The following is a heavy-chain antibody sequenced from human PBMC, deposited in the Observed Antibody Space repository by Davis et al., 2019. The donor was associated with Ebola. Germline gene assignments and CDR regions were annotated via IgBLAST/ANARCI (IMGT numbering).Heavy chain of an antibody. D-gene: IGHD3-9*01. CDR2: LYPGDSNI. J-gene: IGHJ5*02. Sequence: PGGSLRLSCRTSGYNFTNFWIAWVRQMPGKGLESMGILYPGDSNIIYSPSFLGHVTFSADKSISTAYLKWSSLKASDTAMYYCARPQGSDWNWFDPWGQGTLVTVSS. CDR3: ARPQGSDWNWFDP. CDR1: GYNFTNFW. V-gene: IGHV5-51*01.